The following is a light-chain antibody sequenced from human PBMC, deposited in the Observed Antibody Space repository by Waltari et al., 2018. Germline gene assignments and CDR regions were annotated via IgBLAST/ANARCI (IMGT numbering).Light chain of an antibody. V-gene: IGKV1-NL1*01. J-gene: IGKJ2*03. CDR3: QQYYDIVYS. CDR1: QGISNS. Sequence: DIQMTKSPSSLSASIGDRVTITCRASQGISNSLAWYQQKAGKAPKLLLYGASRLESGVPSRFRGSGSGTDYTLTINSLQPEDFATYYCQQYYDIVYSFGQGTKLDI. CDR2: GAS.